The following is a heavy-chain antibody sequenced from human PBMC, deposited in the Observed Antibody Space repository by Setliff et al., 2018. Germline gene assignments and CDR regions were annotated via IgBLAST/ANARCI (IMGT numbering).Heavy chain of an antibody. CDR3: ARASSSDNYNFWSGYYDGDAFDI. J-gene: IGHJ3*02. Sequence: GGSLSLSCAASGFTFSSYAMTWVRQAPGKGLECVSGISATSGTTNYADSVKGRFAISRDNSKNTLYVQMNSLRADDTAVYYCARASSSDNYNFWSGYYDGDAFDI. CDR2: ISATSGTT. D-gene: IGHD3-3*01. CDR1: GFTFSSYA. V-gene: IGHV3-23*01.